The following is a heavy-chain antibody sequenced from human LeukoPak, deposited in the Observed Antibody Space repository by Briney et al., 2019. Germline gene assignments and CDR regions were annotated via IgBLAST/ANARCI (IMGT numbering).Heavy chain of an antibody. CDR3: AKDGASLRFDD. D-gene: IGHD3-16*02. CDR1: GFTFSSYT. V-gene: IGHV3-23*01. J-gene: IGHJ4*02. Sequence: AGSLRLSCAASGFTFSSYTMSWVRQAPGKGLEWVSSISPGGGPTYYADSVKGRFTISRDDSKNTLYLQMKNLRAEDTAEYYCAKDGASLRFDDWGQGILVTVSS. CDR2: ISPGGGPT.